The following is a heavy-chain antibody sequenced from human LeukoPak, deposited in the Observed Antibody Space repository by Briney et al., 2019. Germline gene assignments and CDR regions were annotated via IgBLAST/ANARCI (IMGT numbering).Heavy chain of an antibody. J-gene: IGHJ4*02. V-gene: IGHV3-30*18. CDR1: GFTFSGYG. D-gene: IGHD1-26*01. Sequence: GRSLRLSCAASGFTFSGYGMHWVRQAPGKGLEWVAVISYDGSKKYYADSVKGRFTISRDNSKNTLYLQMNSLRAEDTAVYYCAKMASGSYYFDYWGQGTLVTVSS. CDR2: ISYDGSKK. CDR3: AKMASGSYYFDY.